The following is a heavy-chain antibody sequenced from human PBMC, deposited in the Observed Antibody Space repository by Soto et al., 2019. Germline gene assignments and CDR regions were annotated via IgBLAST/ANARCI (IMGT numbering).Heavy chain of an antibody. V-gene: IGHV1-3*01. CDR1: GYTFTSYA. J-gene: IGHJ5*02. CDR3: ARNIAAAGSTPWGRFDP. Sequence: ASVKVSCKASGYTFTSYAMHWVRQAPGQRLEWMGWINAGNGNTKYSQKFQGRVTITRDTSASTAYMELSSLRSEDTAVYYCARNIAAAGSTPWGRFDPWGQGTLVTVSS. D-gene: IGHD6-13*01. CDR2: INAGNGNT.